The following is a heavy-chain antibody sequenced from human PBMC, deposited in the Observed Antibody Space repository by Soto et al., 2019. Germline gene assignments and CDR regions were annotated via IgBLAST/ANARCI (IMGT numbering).Heavy chain of an antibody. CDR2: IYYSGST. J-gene: IGHJ4*02. Sequence: PSDSLSLPCTVAGGSISSYYRSWIRQPPGKGLEWIGYIYYSGSTNYNPSLKSRVTISVDTSKNQFSLKLSSVTAADTAVYYCARDRNWDDYGGQVTLVTVSS. CDR1: GGSISSYY. CDR3: ARDRNWDDY. D-gene: IGHD7-27*01. V-gene: IGHV4-59*01.